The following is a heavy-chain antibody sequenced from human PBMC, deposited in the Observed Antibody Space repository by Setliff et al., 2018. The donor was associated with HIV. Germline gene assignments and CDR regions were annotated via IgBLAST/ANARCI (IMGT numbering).Heavy chain of an antibody. Sequence: ASVKVSCKPSGYTFSSYDINWVRQAAGQGLEWMGWMNPDSRNTGYAQRFEGRVTLTWDTSISTAYLELNPLKSDDTAVYYCARARTDYYDRRRRSHYYIDVWARGATVTVSS. CDR1: GYTFSSYD. CDR3: ARARTDYYDRRRRSHYYIDV. CDR2: MNPDSRNT. D-gene: IGHD3-22*01. V-gene: IGHV1-8*02. J-gene: IGHJ6*03.